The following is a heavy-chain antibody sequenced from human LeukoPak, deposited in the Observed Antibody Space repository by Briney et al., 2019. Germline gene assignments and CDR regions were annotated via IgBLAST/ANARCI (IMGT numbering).Heavy chain of an antibody. J-gene: IGHJ4*02. CDR1: GFTFSSYW. CDR3: AKGGVLLHYFDY. CDR2: ISGSGGST. Sequence: GGSLRLSCVASGFTFSSYWMHWVRQAPGKGLEWVSAISGSGGSTYYADSVKGRFTISRDNSKNTLYLQMNSLRAEDTAVYYCAKGGVLLHYFDYWGQGTLVTVSS. V-gene: IGHV3-23*01. D-gene: IGHD3-10*01.